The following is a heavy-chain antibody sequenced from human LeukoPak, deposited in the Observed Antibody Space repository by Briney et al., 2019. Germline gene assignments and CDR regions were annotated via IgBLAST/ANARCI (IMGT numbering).Heavy chain of an antibody. D-gene: IGHD5-12*01. CDR2: ISGSGGST. J-gene: IGHJ4*02. Sequence: PGGPLRLSCAASGFTFSSYAMSWVRQAPGKRLEWVSAISGSGGSTYYADSVKGRFTISRDNSKNTLYLQMNSLRAEDTAVYYCAKDWVNSGYDPRLFDYWGQGTLVTVSS. V-gene: IGHV3-23*01. CDR1: GFTFSSYA. CDR3: AKDWVNSGYDPRLFDY.